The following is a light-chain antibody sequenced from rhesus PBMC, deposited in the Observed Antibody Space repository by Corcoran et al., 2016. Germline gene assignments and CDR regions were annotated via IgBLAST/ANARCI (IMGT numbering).Light chain of an antibody. CDR2: YSN. CDR3: AAWDDSLSSPV. J-gene: IGLJ6*01. CDR1: SSNIGGNN. V-gene: IGLV1S4*01. Sequence: QSVLTQPPSASGAPGQSVTISCSGSSSNIGGNNVYWYQQLPGTAPKLLIYYSNQRPSGVPDRFSGSKSGPSASLAITGLRSEDEADYYCAAWDDSLSSPVFGSGTKLTVL.